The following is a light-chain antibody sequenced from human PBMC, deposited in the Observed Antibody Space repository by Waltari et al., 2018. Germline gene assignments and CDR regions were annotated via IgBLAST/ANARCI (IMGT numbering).Light chain of an antibody. CDR1: STDLESYNL. CDR3: CSYTGSSTSYG. CDR2: EAT. V-gene: IGLV2-23*01. J-gene: IGLJ1*01. Sequence: QSALSQPSSVSGSPGQSLTITCTGASTDLESYNLVAWYQHHPNRAPKLIIYEATNRPSGISNLFSGAKSGAPASLGVSGLQDDDEADYYCCSYTGSSTSYGCGGGTKVTVL.